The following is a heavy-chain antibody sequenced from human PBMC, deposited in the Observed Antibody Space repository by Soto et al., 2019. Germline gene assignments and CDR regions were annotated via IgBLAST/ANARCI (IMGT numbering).Heavy chain of an antibody. D-gene: IGHD2-21*02. CDR3: ARVRVTAASYYYYGMDV. Sequence: QVQLVQSGAEVKKPGSSVKVSCKASGGTFSSYAISWVRQAPGQGLEWMGGIIPIFGTANYTQKFQGRVTITADESTSTAYMELSSLRSEDTAVYYCARVRVTAASYYYYGMDVWGQGTTVTVSS. CDR1: GGTFSSYA. CDR2: IIPIFGTA. V-gene: IGHV1-69*01. J-gene: IGHJ6*02.